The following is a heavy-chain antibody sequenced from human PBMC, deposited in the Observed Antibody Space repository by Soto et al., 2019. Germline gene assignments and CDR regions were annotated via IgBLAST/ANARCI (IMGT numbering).Heavy chain of an antibody. D-gene: IGHD2-15*01. V-gene: IGHV3-21*02. Sequence: EVQLVESGGGLVMPGGSLRLSCAASGFTFASYHMTWVRQAPGKGLDWVSSINPSSSHIYYSDSVRGRFTISRDDSKNPLHVDMNPLRTEDVAIYYCVRGYCCGGCCYLRRDALNVWSQGTAVTVSS. CDR2: INPSSSHI. CDR3: VRGYCCGGCCYLRRDALNV. CDR1: GFTFASYH. J-gene: IGHJ3*01.